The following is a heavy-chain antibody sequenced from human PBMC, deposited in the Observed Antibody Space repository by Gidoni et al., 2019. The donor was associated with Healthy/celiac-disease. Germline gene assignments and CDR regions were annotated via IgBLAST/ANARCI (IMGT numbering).Heavy chain of an antibody. CDR1: GGSISNSSYY. D-gene: IGHD2-2*02. CDR2: IYYSVST. J-gene: IGHJ6*02. V-gene: IGHV4-39*01. Sequence: QLQLQESGPGLVKPSETLSLTCTVSGGSISNSSYYWGWIRTPPGKGLEWIGSIYYSVSTYYNPSLKSRVTISVDTSTNQFSLKLSSVTAADTAVYYCARHGYTATTGYYYYGMDVWGQGTTVTVSS. CDR3: ARHGYTATTGYYYYGMDV.